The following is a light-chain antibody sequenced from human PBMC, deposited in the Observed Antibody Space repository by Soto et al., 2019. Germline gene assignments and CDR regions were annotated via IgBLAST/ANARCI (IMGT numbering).Light chain of an antibody. CDR1: SSDVGGYNY. V-gene: IGLV2-11*01. Sequence: QSALTQPRSVSGSPGQSVTISCTGTSSDVGGYNYVSWYQQHPGKAPKLMIYDVSKRPSGVPDRFSGSKSGNTASLTISGLQAEDECDYYCCSYAGSYTFYVFGTGTKVTVL. CDR3: CSYAGSYTFYV. CDR2: DVS. J-gene: IGLJ1*01.